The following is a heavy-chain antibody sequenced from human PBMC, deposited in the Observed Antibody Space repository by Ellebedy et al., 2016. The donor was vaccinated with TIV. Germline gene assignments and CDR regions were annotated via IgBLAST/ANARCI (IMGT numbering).Heavy chain of an antibody. CDR1: GGSISSGGHY. Sequence: SETLSLXXTVSGGSISSGGHYWSWIRQHPGKGLEWIGYIYYSGSTYYNPSLKSRVTISVDTSKNQFSLKLSSVTAADTAVYYCARVPTGGGNAFDIWGQGTMVTVSS. CDR2: IYYSGST. CDR3: ARVPTGGGNAFDI. D-gene: IGHD3-16*01. V-gene: IGHV4-31*03. J-gene: IGHJ3*02.